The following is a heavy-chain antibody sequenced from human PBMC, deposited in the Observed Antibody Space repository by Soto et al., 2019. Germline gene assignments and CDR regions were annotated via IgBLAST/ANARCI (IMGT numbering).Heavy chain of an antibody. Sequence: GGSLRLSCAASGFTFSGYTMNWVRQAPGKGLEWVAVIGNSGDGTHYADSVKGRFTISRDNSKNTLYLQMESLRAEDTAAYYCVKDVWDYWGQGVLVTVSS. D-gene: IGHD2-21*01. J-gene: IGHJ4*02. CDR3: VKDVWDY. CDR2: IGNSGDGT. CDR1: GFTFSGYT. V-gene: IGHV3-23*01.